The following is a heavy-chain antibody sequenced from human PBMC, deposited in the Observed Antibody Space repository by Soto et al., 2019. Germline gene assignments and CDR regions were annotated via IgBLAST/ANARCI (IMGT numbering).Heavy chain of an antibody. CDR3: ARFHYGDSPG. J-gene: IGHJ4*02. V-gene: IGHV3-48*02. CDR1: GFIFSSYA. CDR2: ISSSSSTI. Sequence: GGSLRLSCAASGFIFSSYAMNWVRQAPGKGLEWVSYISSSSSTIYYADSVKGRFTISRDNAKNPLYLQMNSLRDEDTAVYYCARFHYGDSPGWGQGTLVTVSS. D-gene: IGHD4-17*01.